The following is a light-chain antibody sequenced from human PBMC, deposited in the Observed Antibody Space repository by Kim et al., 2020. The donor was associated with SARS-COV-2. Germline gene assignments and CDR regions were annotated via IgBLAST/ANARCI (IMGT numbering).Light chain of an antibody. J-gene: IGLJ2*01. CDR3: QSEDNSGTSVV. V-gene: IGLV3-25*03. CDR2: KDT. Sequence: SYELTQPPSVSVSPGQTARITCSGDALAKQFAFWYQQRPGKATDLVIYKDTERPSGIPERFSGSSSGTTVTLTISGVHAEDEADYYCQSEDNSGTSVVFGGGTQLTVL. CDR1: ALAKQF.